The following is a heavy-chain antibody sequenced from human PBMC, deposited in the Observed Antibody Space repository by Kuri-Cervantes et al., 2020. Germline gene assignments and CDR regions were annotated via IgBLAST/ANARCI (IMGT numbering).Heavy chain of an antibody. CDR2: ISSSSSTI. CDR1: GFTFSSYN. V-gene: IGHV3-48*01. CDR3: ARADYGDYVDYYYYMDV. Sequence: GESLKISCVVSGFTFSSYNMNWVRQAPGKGLEWVSYISSSSSTIYYADSVKGRFTISRDNAKNSLYLQMNSLRAEDTAVYYCARADYGDYVDYYYYMDVWGKGTTVTVSS. D-gene: IGHD4-17*01. J-gene: IGHJ6*03.